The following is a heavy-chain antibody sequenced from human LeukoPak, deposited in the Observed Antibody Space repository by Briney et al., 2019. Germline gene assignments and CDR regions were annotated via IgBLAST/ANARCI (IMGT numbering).Heavy chain of an antibody. V-gene: IGHV4-61*01. J-gene: IGHJ3*02. CDR1: SPSVNSGSYY. D-gene: IGHD3-10*01. CDR3: AREEWYGSGSYYQRAFDI. CDR2: IYYTGST. Sequence: PSHTLSLPCTVSSPSVNSGSYYWSWIPQPPGKGLERIGYIYYTGSTNYNPSLQSRVSISIDTSKSQFSLKLNSVTAADTAVYYCAREEWYGSGSYYQRAFDIWGQGTMVTVSS.